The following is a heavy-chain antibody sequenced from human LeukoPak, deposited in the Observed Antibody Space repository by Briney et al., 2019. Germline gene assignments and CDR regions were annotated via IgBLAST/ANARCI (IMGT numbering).Heavy chain of an antibody. CDR1: GYTFTGYY. D-gene: IGHD2-15*01. CDR3: ARGSFGSCYNLGVCAFDI. CDR2: INPNSGGT. J-gene: IGHJ3*02. Sequence: ASVKVSCKASGYTFTGYYMHWVRQAPGQGLEWMGWINPNSGGTNYAQKFQGRVTMTRDTSISTAYMELSRLRSDDTAVYYCARGSFGSCYNLGVCAFDIWGQGTMVTVSS. V-gene: IGHV1-2*02.